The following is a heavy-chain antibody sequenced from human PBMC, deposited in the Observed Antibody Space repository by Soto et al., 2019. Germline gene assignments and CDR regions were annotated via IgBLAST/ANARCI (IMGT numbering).Heavy chain of an antibody. V-gene: IGHV3-30*18. CDR1: GFSFSTYG. CDR2: ISNDGSNK. Sequence: QVHLVESGGGVVQPGRSLRLSCAASGFSFSTYGMHWVRQAPGKGLEGVAFISNDGSNKYYADSVKGRFTISRDNSKNTLYLQMNSLRAEDTAVYYCANGFGNYWAFDYWGQGTLVTVSS. J-gene: IGHJ4*02. D-gene: IGHD1-26*01. CDR3: ANGFGNYWAFDY.